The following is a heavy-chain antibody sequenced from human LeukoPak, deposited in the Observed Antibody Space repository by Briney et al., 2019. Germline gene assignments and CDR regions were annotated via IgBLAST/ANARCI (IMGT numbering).Heavy chain of an antibody. D-gene: IGHD6-19*01. V-gene: IGHV1-69*05. CDR3: ARRRWLVDSARNYYYYYYMDV. J-gene: IGHJ6*03. Sequence: SVKVSCKASGGTFSSYAISWVRQAPGRGLEWMGRIIPIFGTANYAQKFQGRVTITTDESTSTAYMELSSLRSEDTAVYYCARRRWLVDSARNYYYYYYMDVWGKGTTVTVSS. CDR1: GGTFSSYA. CDR2: IIPIFGTA.